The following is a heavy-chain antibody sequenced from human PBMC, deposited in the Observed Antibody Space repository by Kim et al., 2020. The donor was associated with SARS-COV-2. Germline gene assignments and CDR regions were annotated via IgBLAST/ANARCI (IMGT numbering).Heavy chain of an antibody. Sequence: SETLSLTCAVYGGSFSGYYWSWIRQPPGKGLEWIGEINHSGSTNYNPSLKSRVTISVDTSKNQFSLKLSSVTAADTAVYYCARGRGGAAPNDYWGQGTLVTVSS. D-gene: IGHD1-26*01. CDR3: ARGRGGAAPNDY. V-gene: IGHV4-34*01. J-gene: IGHJ4*02. CDR1: GGSFSGYY. CDR2: INHSGST.